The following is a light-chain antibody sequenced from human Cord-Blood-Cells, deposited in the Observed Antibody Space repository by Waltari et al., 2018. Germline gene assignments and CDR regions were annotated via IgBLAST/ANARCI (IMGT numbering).Light chain of an antibody. CDR1: SSDVGGYNY. V-gene: IGLV2-14*01. CDR2: EVS. J-gene: IGLJ1*01. CDR3: SSYTSSSTLGV. Sequence: QSALTQPASVSGSPGQSITISCTGTSSDVGGYNYVSWYQQHPGKAPKLMIYEVSNRPSGFSNRFPGSKSGNTASLTISGLQAEDEADYYCSSYTSSSTLGVFGTGTKVTVL.